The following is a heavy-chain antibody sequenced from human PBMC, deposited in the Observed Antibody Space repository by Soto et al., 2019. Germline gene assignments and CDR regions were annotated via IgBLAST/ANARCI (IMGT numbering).Heavy chain of an antibody. Sequence: PAGSLRLSCGAFGFTFSRYWMSWVRQAPGKGLEWVSYISSSSSTIYYADSVKGRFTISRDNAKNSLYLQMNSLRDEDTAVYFCASNRYSSGLNYYWGQGTLVTVSS. J-gene: IGHJ4*02. V-gene: IGHV3-48*02. CDR1: GFTFSRYW. CDR2: ISSSSSTI. CDR3: ASNRYSSGLNYY. D-gene: IGHD6-19*01.